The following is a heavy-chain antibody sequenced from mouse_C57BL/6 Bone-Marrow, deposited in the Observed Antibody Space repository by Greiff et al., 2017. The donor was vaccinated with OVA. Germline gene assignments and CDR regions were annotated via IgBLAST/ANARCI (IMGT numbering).Heavy chain of an antibody. Sequence: EVKLVESGGGLVQPGGSMKLSCVASGFTFSNYWMNWVRQSPEKGLEWVAQIRLKSDNYATHYAESVKGRFTISRDDSKSSVYLQMNNLRAEDTGIYYCTGRKSYYFDYWGQGTTLTVSS. CDR2: IRLKSDNYAT. V-gene: IGHV6-3*01. CDR3: TGRKSYYFDY. D-gene: IGHD1-3*01. J-gene: IGHJ2*01. CDR1: GFTFSNYW.